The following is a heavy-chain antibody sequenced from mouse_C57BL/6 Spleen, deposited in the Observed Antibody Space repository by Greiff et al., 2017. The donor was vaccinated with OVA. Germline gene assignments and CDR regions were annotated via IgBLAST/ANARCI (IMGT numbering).Heavy chain of an antibody. CDR3: AREEAYYYGSSPWFAY. Sequence: LQESGAELVKPGASVKISCKASGYAFSSYWMNWVKQRPGKGLEWIGQIYPGDGDTNYNGKFKGKATLTADKSSSTAYMQLSSLTSEDSAVYFCAREEAYYYGSSPWFAYWGQGTLVTVSA. CDR1: GYAFSSYW. V-gene: IGHV1-80*01. D-gene: IGHD1-1*01. J-gene: IGHJ3*01. CDR2: IYPGDGDT.